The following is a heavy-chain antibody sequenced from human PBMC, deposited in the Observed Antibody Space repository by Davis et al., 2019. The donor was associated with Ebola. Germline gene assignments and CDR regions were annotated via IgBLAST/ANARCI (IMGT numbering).Heavy chain of an antibody. Sequence: SETLSLTCTVSGGSISSSSYYWGWIRQPPGKGLEWIGYIYYSGSTYYNPSLKSRVTISVDTSKNQFSLKLSSVTAADTAVYYCARVRYYPFYYGMDVWGKGTTVTVSS. J-gene: IGHJ6*04. D-gene: IGHD3-16*02. CDR1: GGSISSSSYY. CDR3: ARVRYYPFYYGMDV. CDR2: IYYSGST. V-gene: IGHV4-31*03.